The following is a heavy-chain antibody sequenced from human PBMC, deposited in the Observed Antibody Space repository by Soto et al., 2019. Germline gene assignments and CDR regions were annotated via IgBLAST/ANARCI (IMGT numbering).Heavy chain of an antibody. CDR1: GGSISSSSYY. D-gene: IGHD6-6*01. CDR3: ARSVSIAAREYYYYYYGMDV. Sequence: SETLSLTCTVSGGSISSSSYYWGWIRQPPGKGLEWIGSIYYSGSTYYNPSLKSRVTISVDTSKNQFSLKLSSVTAADTAVYYCARSVSIAAREYYYYYYGMDVWGQGTTVTVSS. J-gene: IGHJ6*02. V-gene: IGHV4-39*01. CDR2: IYYSGST.